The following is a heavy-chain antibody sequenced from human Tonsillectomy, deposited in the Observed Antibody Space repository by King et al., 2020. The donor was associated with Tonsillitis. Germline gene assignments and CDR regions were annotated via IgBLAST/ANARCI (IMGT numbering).Heavy chain of an antibody. CDR2: ISWNGGTI. J-gene: IGHJ3*01. CDR1: GLTLEDYA. V-gene: IGHV3-9*01. CDR3: AKARASWVYGIDAFDF. D-gene: IGHD2-2*01. Sequence: VQLVESGGGLVQPGRSLRLSCAVSGLTLEDYAMYGVRTAPGKVLDLVLGISWNGGTIGYADFLKGRFTSSRDNAKNSLYLQMNSLRLEDTALYYCAKARASWVYGIDAFDFWGQGTLVTVSS.